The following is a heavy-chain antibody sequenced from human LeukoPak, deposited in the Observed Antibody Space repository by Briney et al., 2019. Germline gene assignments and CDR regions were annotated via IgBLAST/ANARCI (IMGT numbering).Heavy chain of an antibody. CDR3: ARDVGSLSGSEVAFDI. V-gene: IGHV4-59*01. D-gene: IGHD1-26*01. CDR2: IYYSGST. Sequence: SETLSLTCTDSGGSISSYYWRWIRQPPGKGLEWIGYIYYSGSTNYNPSLKSRVTISVDTSKNQFSLKLSSVTAADTAVYYCARDVGSLSGSEVAFDIWGQGTMVTVSS. J-gene: IGHJ3*02. CDR1: GGSISSYY.